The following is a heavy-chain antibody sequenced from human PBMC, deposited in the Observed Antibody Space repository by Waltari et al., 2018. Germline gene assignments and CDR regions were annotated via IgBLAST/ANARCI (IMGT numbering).Heavy chain of an antibody. CDR3: ARDAALDYYDSSGPRGFDP. CDR2: SIPIFGTA. CDR1: GGTFSSYA. V-gene: IGHV1-69*01. Sequence: QVQLVQSGAEVKKPGSSVKVSCKASGGTFSSYAISWVRQAPGQGLEWMGGSIPIFGTANYAQKFQGRVTITADESTSTAYMELSSLRSEDTAVYYCARDAALDYYDSSGPRGFDPWGQGTLVTVSS. D-gene: IGHD3-22*01. J-gene: IGHJ5*02.